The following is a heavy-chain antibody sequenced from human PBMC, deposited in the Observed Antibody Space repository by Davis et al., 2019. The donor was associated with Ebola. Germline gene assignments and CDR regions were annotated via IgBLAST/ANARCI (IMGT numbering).Heavy chain of an antibody. CDR2: IYSGGST. CDR1: GFTVSSNY. J-gene: IGHJ6*02. D-gene: IGHD2-15*01. Sequence: GGSLRLSCAASGFTVSSNYMSWVRQAPGKGLEWVSVIYSGGSTYYADSVKGRFTISRDNSKNTLYLQMNSLRAEDTAVYYCARDRPLGYCSGGSCYDYYYGMDVWGQGTTVTVSS. V-gene: IGHV3-53*01. CDR3: ARDRPLGYCSGGSCYDYYYGMDV.